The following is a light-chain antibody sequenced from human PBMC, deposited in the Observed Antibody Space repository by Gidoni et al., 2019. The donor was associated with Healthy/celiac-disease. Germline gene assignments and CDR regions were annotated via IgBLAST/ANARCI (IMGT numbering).Light chain of an antibody. V-gene: IGKV1-13*02. Sequence: AIQLTQSPSSLSASVGDRVTITCRASQGISSALAWYQQKPGKAPKLLIYDASSLESGVPSRFSGSGSGTDFTLTISSLQPEDFATYYCQQLTFXGXTKVEIK. J-gene: IGKJ4*01. CDR1: QGISSA. CDR2: DAS. CDR3: QQLT.